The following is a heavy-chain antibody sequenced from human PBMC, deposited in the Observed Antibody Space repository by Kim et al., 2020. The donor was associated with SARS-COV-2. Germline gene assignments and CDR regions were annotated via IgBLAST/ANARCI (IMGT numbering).Heavy chain of an antibody. V-gene: IGHV4-39*07. J-gene: IGHJ4*02. D-gene: IGHD1-1*01. Sequence: SLRSRVTISVYTSKNQFSLQLSSVTAADTAVYYCARGHPPTGTTKALYSNWGQGTLVTVSS. CDR3: ARGHPPTGTTKALYSN.